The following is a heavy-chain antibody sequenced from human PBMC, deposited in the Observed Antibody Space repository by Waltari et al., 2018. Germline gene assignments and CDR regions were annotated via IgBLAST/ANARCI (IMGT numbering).Heavy chain of an antibody. CDR3: ASPSGSGC. D-gene: IGHD3-10*01. Sequence: EVQLVESGGGLVQPGGSLRLLWSASGFPFSSYEMNWVRQAPGKGLEWVSYISSSGSTIYYADSVKGRFTISRDNAKNSLYLQMNSLRAEDTAVYYCASPSGSGCWGQGTLVTVSS. CDR2: ISSSGSTI. J-gene: IGHJ4*02. CDR1: GFPFSSYE. V-gene: IGHV3-48*03.